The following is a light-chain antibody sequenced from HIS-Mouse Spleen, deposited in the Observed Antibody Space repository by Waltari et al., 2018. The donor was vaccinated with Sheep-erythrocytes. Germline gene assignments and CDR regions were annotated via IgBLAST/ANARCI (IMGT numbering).Light chain of an antibody. CDR1: SSDVGGYHY. CDR3: QAWDSSTAV. CDR2: EVS. Sequence: QSALTQPPSASGSPGQSVPISCTGTSSDVGGYHYVSWYQQHPGKAPKLMIYEVSKRPSGVPDRFSGSNSGNTATLTISGTQAMDEADYYCQAWDSSTAVFGGGTKLTVL. V-gene: IGLV2-8*01. J-gene: IGLJ2*01.